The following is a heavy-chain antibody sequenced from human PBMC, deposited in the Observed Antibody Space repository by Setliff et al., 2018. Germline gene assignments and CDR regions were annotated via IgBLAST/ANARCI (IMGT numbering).Heavy chain of an antibody. J-gene: IGHJ6*02. V-gene: IGHV1-69*13. CDR3: ARGKMDVVAVAGKYCVMDV. CDR2: IIPVFRTA. CDR1: GGTFRSDG. Sequence: ASVKVSCKASGGTFRSDGFNWVRQAPGQGLEWMGRIIPVFRTAKYAQKFQGRVTITADESTTTAYMELSSLRVEDTAIYYCARGKMDVVAVAGKYCVMDVWGQGTTVTVS. D-gene: IGHD6-19*01.